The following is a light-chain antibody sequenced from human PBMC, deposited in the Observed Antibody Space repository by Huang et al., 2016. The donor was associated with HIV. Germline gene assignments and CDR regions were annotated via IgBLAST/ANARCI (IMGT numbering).Light chain of an antibody. V-gene: IGKV3-15*01. CDR1: HSVSSN. CDR3: QQYDNGPLT. Sequence: ERVMTQSPATLSVAPGERVTLSCRASHSVSSNLAWYQQKPGQAPRLLIHGASSRATGIPARFSGSGAGTKFSLAISSLQSEDSGVYFCQQYDNGPLTFGQGTRLEIK. J-gene: IGKJ5*01. CDR2: GAS.